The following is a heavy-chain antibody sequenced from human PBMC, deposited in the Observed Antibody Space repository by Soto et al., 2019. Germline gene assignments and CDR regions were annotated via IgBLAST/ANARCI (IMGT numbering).Heavy chain of an antibody. D-gene: IGHD6-13*01. CDR2: INSSSSYT. V-gene: IGHV3-11*05. CDR3: ARIITAAGGRRYFDL. Sequence: QVQLVESGGGLVKPGGSLRLSCAASGFTFSDYYMSWIRQAPGKGLEWVSYINSSSSYTNYADSVKGRFTISRDNAKNSLYLQMNSQRAEDTAVYYCARIITAAGGRRYFDLWGRGTLVTVSS. CDR1: GFTFSDYY. J-gene: IGHJ2*01.